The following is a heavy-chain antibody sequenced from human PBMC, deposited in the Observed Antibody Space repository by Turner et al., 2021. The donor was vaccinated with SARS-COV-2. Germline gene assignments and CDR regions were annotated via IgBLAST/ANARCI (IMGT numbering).Heavy chain of an antibody. D-gene: IGHD3-3*01. CDR3: TRVPSGGWFDP. CDR2: IYTSGLT. CDR1: GGSISSSSYY. Sequence: QLQLQESGPGLVKPSETLSLTCTVSGGSISSSSYYWGWIRQPPGTGLEWIGRIYTSGLTDYNPSLKSRVTMSVDTSKNKLSLRLTSVTAADTAVYYCTRVPSGGWFDPWGQGTLVSVSS. V-gene: IGHV4-39*07. J-gene: IGHJ5*02.